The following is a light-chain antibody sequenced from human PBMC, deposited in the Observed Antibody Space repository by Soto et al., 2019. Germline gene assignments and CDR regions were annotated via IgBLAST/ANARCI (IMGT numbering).Light chain of an antibody. CDR1: QSVSSNY. J-gene: IGKJ5*01. CDR2: GAS. V-gene: IGKV3-20*01. CDR3: QQYGSSPIT. Sequence: EIVLTQSPGTLSLSPVERATLSCRSSQSVSSNYLAWYQQKPGQAPRLLIYGASSRATGIPDRFGGSGSGTDFTLTISRLEPEDFAVYYCQQYGSSPITFGQGTRLEIK.